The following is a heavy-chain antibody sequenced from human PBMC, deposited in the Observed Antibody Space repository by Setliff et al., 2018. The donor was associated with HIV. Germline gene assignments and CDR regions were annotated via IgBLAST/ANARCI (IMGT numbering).Heavy chain of an antibody. V-gene: IGHV3-64D*09. CDR1: GFTFGDYA. J-gene: IGHJ4*02. Sequence: GSLRLSCIASGFTFGDYAMNWFRQAPGKGLEWVGCISSDGLKAYYADSVRGRFTISRDNSKNTLYLQMNSMKVDDTGIYYCVKGDPAWEVPSSLAFDYWGQGALVTVSS. CDR3: VKGDPAWEVPSSLAFDY. CDR2: ISSDGLKA. D-gene: IGHD1-26*01.